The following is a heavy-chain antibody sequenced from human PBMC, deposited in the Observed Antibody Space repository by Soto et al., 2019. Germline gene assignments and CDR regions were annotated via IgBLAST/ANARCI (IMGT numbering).Heavy chain of an antibody. J-gene: IGHJ6*02. Sequence: QVHLVQSGAEVKKPGASVKVSCKASNETLTTYGISWVRQAPGQGLAWMGWVSGYSGHSSSAQEFQDRVIMTTDTATTTAYMELRSRTSDASAVYFCARDSSASGYYYGMDVWGQGTTVTVSS. CDR2: VSGYSGHS. CDR3: ARDSSASGYYYGMDV. V-gene: IGHV1-18*01. D-gene: IGHD6-19*01. CDR1: NETLTTYG.